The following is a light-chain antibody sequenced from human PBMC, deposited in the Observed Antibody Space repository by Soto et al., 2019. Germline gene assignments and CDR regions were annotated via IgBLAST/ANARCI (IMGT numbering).Light chain of an antibody. CDR2: WAS. CDR1: TCVLYSSNNKNY. CDR3: QQYYSTPPLT. Sequence: DIVMTQSPDSLAVSLGERATINCKSSTCVLYSSNNKNYLDWYQQKPGQPPKLLIYWASTRESGVPDRFSGSGSETDFTLTISSLQAEDVAVYYCQQYYSTPPLTFGGGTKVEIK. J-gene: IGKJ4*02. V-gene: IGKV4-1*01.